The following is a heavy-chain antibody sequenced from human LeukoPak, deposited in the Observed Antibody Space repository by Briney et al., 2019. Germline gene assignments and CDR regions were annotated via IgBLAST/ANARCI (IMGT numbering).Heavy chain of an antibody. CDR2: INHREIT. V-gene: IGHV4-34*01. J-gene: IGHJ4*02. Sequence: GSLRLSCTASGFTFGDYAMSWIHQAPGKGLEWIASINHREITYYNQSLKSRVTIFVDTSKNQFSLRLSSVTATDTAIYYCARHADKAAGRFFDNWGPGTLVTVSS. D-gene: IGHD3-3*01. CDR1: GFTFGDYA. CDR3: ARHADKAAGRFFDN.